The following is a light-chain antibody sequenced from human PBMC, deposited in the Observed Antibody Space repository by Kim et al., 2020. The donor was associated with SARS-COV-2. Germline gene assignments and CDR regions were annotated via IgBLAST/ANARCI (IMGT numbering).Light chain of an antibody. CDR1: NSNIVNNY. Sequence: GQQVTISCSGNNSNIVNNYVSWYQQLPGTAPKLLIYDNNKRPSGIPDRFSGSKSGTSATLGITGLQTGDEADYYCGTWDSSLSARVFGGGTKVTVL. V-gene: IGLV1-51*01. J-gene: IGLJ3*02. CDR2: DNN. CDR3: GTWDSSLSARV.